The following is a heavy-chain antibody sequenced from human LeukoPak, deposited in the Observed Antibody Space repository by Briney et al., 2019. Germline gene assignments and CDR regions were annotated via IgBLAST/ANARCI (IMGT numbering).Heavy chain of an antibody. D-gene: IGHD2-2*01. Sequence: SVKVSCKASGGTFSSYAISWVRQAPGQGLEWMGGIIPIFGTANYAQKFQGRVTITADECTSTAYMELSSLRSEDTAVYYCARGDIVVVPAAMAARVEYYYYGMDVWGQGTTVTVSS. CDR1: GGTFSSYA. CDR3: ARGDIVVVPAAMAARVEYYYYGMDV. J-gene: IGHJ6*02. CDR2: IIPIFGTA. V-gene: IGHV1-69*01.